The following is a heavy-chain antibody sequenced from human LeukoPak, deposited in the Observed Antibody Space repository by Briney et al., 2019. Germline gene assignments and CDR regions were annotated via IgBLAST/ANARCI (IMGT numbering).Heavy chain of an antibody. CDR1: GYTFTSYA. J-gene: IGHJ4*02. CDR2: INAGDGNT. CDR3: ARGGGYSGYDAEKIDY. D-gene: IGHD5-12*01. V-gene: IGHV1-3*01. Sequence: ASVKVSCKASGYTFTSYAMHWVRQAPGQRLEWMGWINAGDGNTKYSQKFQGRVTITRDTSASTAYMELSSLRSEDTAVYYCARGGGYSGYDAEKIDYWGQGTLVTVSS.